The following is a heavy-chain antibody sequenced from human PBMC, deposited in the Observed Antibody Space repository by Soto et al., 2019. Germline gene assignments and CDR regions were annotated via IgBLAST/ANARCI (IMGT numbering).Heavy chain of an antibody. CDR1: GGSISSGGYF. D-gene: IGHD6-6*01. CDR3: AREGAAPYYDYGMDV. J-gene: IGHJ6*02. CDR2: IYYSGST. Sequence: QVQLQESGPGLVKPSQTLSLTCTVSGGSISSGGYFWSWIRQHPGKGLEWIGYIYYSGSTYYNPSLKSRVTIAVDTSKNEFSLKLSSVTAADRAVYYCAREGAAPYYDYGMDVWGQGTTVTVSS. V-gene: IGHV4-31*03.